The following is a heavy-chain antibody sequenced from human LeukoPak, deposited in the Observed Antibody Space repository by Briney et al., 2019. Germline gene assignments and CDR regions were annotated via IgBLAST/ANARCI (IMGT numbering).Heavy chain of an antibody. V-gene: IGHV3-48*01. CDR2: ISSSGSTI. Sequence: GGSLRLSCAASGFTFSSYSMNWVRQAPGKGLEGVSYISSSGSTIYYADSVKGRYTISRDNVKNSLYLQMNSLRAEDTAVYYCARDPPGLGIDYWGQGSLVTVSS. D-gene: IGHD7-27*01. CDR3: ARDPPGLGIDY. J-gene: IGHJ4*02. CDR1: GFTFSSYS.